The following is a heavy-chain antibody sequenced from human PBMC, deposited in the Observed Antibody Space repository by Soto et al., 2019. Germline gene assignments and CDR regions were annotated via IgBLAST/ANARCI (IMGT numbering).Heavy chain of an antibody. D-gene: IGHD6-19*01. Sequence: ASVKVSCKASGYIFTNFGISWVRQAPGQGLEWMGWISGYNDNTKYAQKLQGRVSITTDTSTSTAYMELRSLRSEDTAVYYCARDRGSSGFYNWFDPWGQGTLVTVSS. CDR2: ISGYNDNT. J-gene: IGHJ5*02. V-gene: IGHV1-18*01. CDR1: GYIFTNFG. CDR3: ARDRGSSGFYNWFDP.